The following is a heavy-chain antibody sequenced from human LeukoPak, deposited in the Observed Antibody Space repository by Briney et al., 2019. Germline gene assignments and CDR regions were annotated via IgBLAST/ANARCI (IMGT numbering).Heavy chain of an antibody. CDR2: ISAYNGNT. J-gene: IGHJ3*02. Sequence: ASVKVSCKASGYTFTSYGISWVRQAPGQGLEWMGWISAYNGNTNYAQKLQGRVTMTTDTSTSTAYMELRSLRSDDTAVYYCATALRGDFWSGNDAFDNWGQGTMATVSS. CDR1: GYTFTSYG. CDR3: ATALRGDFWSGNDAFDN. V-gene: IGHV1-18*01. D-gene: IGHD3-3*01.